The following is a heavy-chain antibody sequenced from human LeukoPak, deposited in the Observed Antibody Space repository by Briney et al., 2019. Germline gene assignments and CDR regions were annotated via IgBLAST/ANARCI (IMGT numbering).Heavy chain of an antibody. J-gene: IGHJ4*02. CDR1: GGSISSYY. CDR2: IYYSGSI. Sequence: SETLSLTCIVSGGSISSYYWSWIRQPPGERLECIAFIYYSGSIKYNPSLKSRVTISVDTSKNQFSLRLSSVTAADTAVYYCARHFVTYPHYFDYWGQGTLVTVSS. CDR3: ARHFVTYPHYFDY. D-gene: IGHD2-21*01. V-gene: IGHV4-59*08.